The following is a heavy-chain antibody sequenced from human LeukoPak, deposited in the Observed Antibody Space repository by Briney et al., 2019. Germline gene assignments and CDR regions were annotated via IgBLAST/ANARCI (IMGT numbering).Heavy chain of an antibody. V-gene: IGHV1-69*13. J-gene: IGHJ4*02. D-gene: IGHD2-21*02. CDR3: ASEGYCGGDCYYLDY. CDR2: IIPIFGTA. Sequence: ASVKVSCKASGGTFSSYAISWVRQAPGQGLEWMGGIIPIFGTANYAQKFQGRDTITADESTSTAYMELSSLRSEDTAVYYCASEGYCGGDCYYLDYWGQGTLVTVSS. CDR1: GGTFSSYA.